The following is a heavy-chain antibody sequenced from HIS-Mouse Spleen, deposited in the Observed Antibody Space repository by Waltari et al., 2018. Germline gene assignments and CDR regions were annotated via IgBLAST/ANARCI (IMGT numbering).Heavy chain of an antibody. V-gene: IGHV4-39*01. CDR2: IYYSGST. CDR1: GGPLIRSSYY. CDR3: ARTRGYWYFDL. Sequence: QLQLQESGPGLVKPSETLSPTCPVSGGPLIRSSYYWGWIRQPPVKGLEWIGSIYYSGSTYYNPSLKSRVTISVDTSKNQFSLKLSSVTAADTAVYYCARTRGYWYFDLWGRGTLVTVSS. J-gene: IGHJ2*01. D-gene: IGHD3-10*01.